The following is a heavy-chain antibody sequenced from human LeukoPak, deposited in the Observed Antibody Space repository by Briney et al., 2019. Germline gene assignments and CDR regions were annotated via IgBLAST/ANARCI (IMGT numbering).Heavy chain of an antibody. J-gene: IGHJ4*02. D-gene: IGHD3-3*01. CDR1: GGSISSGDYF. V-gene: IGHV4-30-2*01. CDR2: IYRSGST. CDR3: ARGAIRFLQWPSDFDY. Sequence: SETLSLTCTVSGGSISSGDYFWSWIRQPPGKGLEWIGHIYRSGSTYYNPSLNSRVTISVDRSKNQFSLNLSSVTAADTAVYYCARGAIRFLQWPSDFDYWGQGTLVTVSS.